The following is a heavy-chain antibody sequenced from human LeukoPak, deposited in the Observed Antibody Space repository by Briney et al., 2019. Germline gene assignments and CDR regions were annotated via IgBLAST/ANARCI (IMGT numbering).Heavy chain of an antibody. D-gene: IGHD3-22*01. Sequence: SVKVSCKASGGTFSSYAISWVRQAPGQGLEWMGGIIPIFGTANYAQKFQGRVTITADESTSTAYMELSSLRSEDTAVYYCARGGKYYYDSSGYYSDWYFDLWGHGTWSLSPQ. CDR1: GGTFSSYA. CDR3: ARGGKYYYDSSGYYSDWYFDL. J-gene: IGHJ2*01. V-gene: IGHV1-69*13. CDR2: IIPIFGTA.